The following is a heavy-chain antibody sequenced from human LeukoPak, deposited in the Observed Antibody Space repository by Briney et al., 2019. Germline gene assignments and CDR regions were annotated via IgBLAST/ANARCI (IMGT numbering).Heavy chain of an antibody. CDR1: GFTFSSYG. D-gene: IGHD6-19*01. CDR2: IRYDGSNK. J-gene: IGHJ4*02. CDR3: AKAKQWLAGGLDY. V-gene: IGHV3-30*02. Sequence: GGSLRLSCAASGFTFSSYGMHWVRQAPGKGLEWVAFIRYDGSNKYYADSVKGRFTISRDTSKNTLYLQMNSLRAEDTAVYYCAKAKQWLAGGLDYWGQGTLVTVSS.